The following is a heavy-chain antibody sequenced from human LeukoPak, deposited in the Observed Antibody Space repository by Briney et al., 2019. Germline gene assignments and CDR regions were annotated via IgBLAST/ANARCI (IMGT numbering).Heavy chain of an antibody. V-gene: IGHV4-31*03. CDR3: ARVEIRGSIDY. D-gene: IGHD5-12*01. Sequence: PSETLSLTCTVSGRSISSGGYYWSWIRQHPGKGLEWIGYIYYSGSTYYNPSLKSRVTISVDTSKNQFSLKLSSVTAADTAVYYCARVEIRGSIDYWGQGTLVTVSS. CDR1: GRSISSGGYY. CDR2: IYYSGST. J-gene: IGHJ4*02.